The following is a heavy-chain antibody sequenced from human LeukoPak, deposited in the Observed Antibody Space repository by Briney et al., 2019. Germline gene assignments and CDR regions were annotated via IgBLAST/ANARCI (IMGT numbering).Heavy chain of an antibody. V-gene: IGHV3-11*01. CDR3: ARDQHGYSSSWYRSPYFDY. Sequence: GGSLRLSCAASGFTFSSYAMSWIRQAPGKGLEWVSYISSSGSTIYYADSVKGRFTISRDNAKNSLYLQMNSLRAEDTAVYYCARDQHGYSSSWYRSPYFDYWAREPWSPSPQ. CDR1: GFTFSSYA. CDR2: ISSSGSTI. J-gene: IGHJ4*02. D-gene: IGHD6-13*01.